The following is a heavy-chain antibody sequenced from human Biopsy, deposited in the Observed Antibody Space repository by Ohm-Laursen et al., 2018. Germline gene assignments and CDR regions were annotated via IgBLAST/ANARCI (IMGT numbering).Heavy chain of an antibody. CDR2: VYFTGST. CDR1: GDSIRSYY. D-gene: IGHD2-15*01. J-gene: IGHJ6*02. CDR3: ARDRRGDSYMDV. V-gene: IGHV4-59*01. Sequence: SQTLSLTCTVSGDSIRSYYWSWIRQTPEQGLEWIGHVYFTGSTNFNPSLKSRVTISVDTSRDRFSLTLSSVTAADTAIYYCARDRRGDSYMDVWGQGTTVTVSS.